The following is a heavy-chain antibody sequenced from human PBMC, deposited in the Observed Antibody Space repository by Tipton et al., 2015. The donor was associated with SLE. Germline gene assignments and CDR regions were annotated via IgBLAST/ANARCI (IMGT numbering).Heavy chain of an antibody. V-gene: IGHV4-59*12. CDR3: ARAVYCGEVKCYKSNWFDQ. CDR2: VFHTGST. CDR1: GGSITSYY. J-gene: IGHJ5*02. D-gene: IGHD2-2*02. Sequence: TLSLTCTVYGGSITSYYWSWIRQPPGKGLEWIGYVFHTGSTNYNPSLKSRVSISLDTAKNQFSLRLTSLTAADTAVYYCARAVYCGEVKCYKSNWFDQWGQGTRVIVSS.